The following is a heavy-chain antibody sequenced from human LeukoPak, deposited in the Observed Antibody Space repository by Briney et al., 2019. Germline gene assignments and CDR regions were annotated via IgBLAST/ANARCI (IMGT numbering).Heavy chain of an antibody. J-gene: IGHJ4*02. CDR2: INHSGST. CDR1: GGSFSGYY. Sequence: SETLSLTCAVYGGSFSGYYWSWIRQPPGKGLEWIGEINHSGSTNYNPSLKSRVTISVDTSKNQFSLKLSSVTAADTAVYYCARGRGVITKEYPNAQFDYWGQGTLVTVSS. V-gene: IGHV4-34*01. D-gene: IGHD2-2*01. CDR3: ARGRGVITKEYPNAQFDY.